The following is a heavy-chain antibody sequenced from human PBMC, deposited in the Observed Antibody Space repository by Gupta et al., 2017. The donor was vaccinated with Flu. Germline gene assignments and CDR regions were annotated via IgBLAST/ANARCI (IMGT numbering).Heavy chain of an antibody. CDR1: SA. CDR3: IRRSIVGDALVEN. V-gene: IGHV3-73*01. CDR2: IRTTANNYAT. D-gene: IGHD1-26*01. Sequence: SAIHWVRQASGKGLEWVARIRTTANNYATAYGASVKGRFTLSRDDSKNMAFLHMTSRKNEDTAVYYCIRRSIVGDALVENWGQGTLVTVSS. J-gene: IGHJ4*02.